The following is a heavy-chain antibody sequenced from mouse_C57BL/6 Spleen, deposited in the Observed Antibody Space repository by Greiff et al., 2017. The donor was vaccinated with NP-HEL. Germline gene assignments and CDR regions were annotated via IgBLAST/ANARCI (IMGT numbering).Heavy chain of an antibody. D-gene: IGHD1-1*01. J-gene: IGHJ3*01. CDR3: ARGHYYGSSYGLAY. CDR1: GFTFSDYY. Sequence: EVKVEESGGGLVQPGGSLKLSCAASGFTFSDYYMYWVRQTPEKRLEWVAYISNGGGSTYYPDTVKGRFTISRDNAKNTLYLQMSRLKSEDTAMYYCARGHYYGSSYGLAYWGQGTLVTVSA. V-gene: IGHV5-12*01. CDR2: ISNGGGST.